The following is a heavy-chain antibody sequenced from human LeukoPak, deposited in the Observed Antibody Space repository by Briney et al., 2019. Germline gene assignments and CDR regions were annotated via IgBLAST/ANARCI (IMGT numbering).Heavy chain of an antibody. D-gene: IGHD3-10*01. V-gene: IGHV4-39*01. CDR1: GGSISSSLYY. Sequence: SETLSLTCTVSGGSISSSLYYWDWIRQPPGKGLEWIGSIYYSGITYYNPSLKSRVTISVDTSKNQFSLKLSSVTAADTAVYYCARNPYYYDSGSYYNSAFDMWGQGTMATVSS. CDR2: IYYSGIT. J-gene: IGHJ3*02. CDR3: ARNPYYYDSGSYYNSAFDM.